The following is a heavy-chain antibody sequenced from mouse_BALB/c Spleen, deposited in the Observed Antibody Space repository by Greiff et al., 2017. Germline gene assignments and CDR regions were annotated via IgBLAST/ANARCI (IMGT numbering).Heavy chain of an antibody. CDR3: ALYDYDGFAY. CDR1: GYSITSDYA. Sequence: EVQLVESGPGLVKPSQSLSLTCTVTGYSITSDYAWTWIRQFPGNKLEWMGYISYSGSTSYNPSLKSRISITRDTSKNQFFLQLNSVTTEDTATYYCALYDYDGFAYWGQGTLVTVSA. CDR2: ISYSGST. D-gene: IGHD2-4*01. V-gene: IGHV3-2*02. J-gene: IGHJ3*01.